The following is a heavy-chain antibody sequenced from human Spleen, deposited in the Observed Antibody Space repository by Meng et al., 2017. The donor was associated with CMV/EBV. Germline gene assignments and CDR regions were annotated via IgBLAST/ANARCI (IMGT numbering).Heavy chain of an antibody. CDR1: GGSVNSNSYY. CDR3: ARAPGIAVAGWYFDL. V-gene: IGHV4-61*01. Sequence: SGGSVNSNSYYWNWIRQPPGKGLEWIGYIYYSGSTNYNPSLESRVTISVDTSKNQFSLKLSSVTAADTAVYYCARAPGIAVAGWYFDLWGRDTLVTVSS. J-gene: IGHJ2*01. CDR2: IYYSGST. D-gene: IGHD6-19*01.